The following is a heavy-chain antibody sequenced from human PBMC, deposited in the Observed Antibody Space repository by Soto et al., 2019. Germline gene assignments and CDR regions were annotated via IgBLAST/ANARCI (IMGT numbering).Heavy chain of an antibody. V-gene: IGHV3-48*03. CDR2: ISSSGTII. D-gene: IGHD3-22*01. Sequence: GGSLRLSCAASGFTFSSYEMNWVRQAPGEGLEWVSYISSSGTIIYYGDSVKGRFTISRDNAKNSLHLQMNSLRAEDTAVYYCAANYYDSSGYYYFDYWGQGTLVTVSS. CDR3: AANYYDSSGYYYFDY. J-gene: IGHJ4*02. CDR1: GFTFSSYE.